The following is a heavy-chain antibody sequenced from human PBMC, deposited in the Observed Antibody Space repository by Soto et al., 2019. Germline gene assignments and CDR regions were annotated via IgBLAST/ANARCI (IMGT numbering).Heavy chain of an antibody. Sequence: GGSLRLSFAASGFTFSSYAMSWVRQAPGKGLEWVSAISGSGGSTYYADSVKGRFTISRDNSKNTLYLQMNSLRPEDTAVYYCAKGGVLRFLEWLSYGMDVWGQGTTVTVSS. J-gene: IGHJ6*02. D-gene: IGHD3-3*01. CDR2: ISGSGGST. CDR3: AKGGVLRFLEWLSYGMDV. CDR1: GFTFSSYA. V-gene: IGHV3-23*01.